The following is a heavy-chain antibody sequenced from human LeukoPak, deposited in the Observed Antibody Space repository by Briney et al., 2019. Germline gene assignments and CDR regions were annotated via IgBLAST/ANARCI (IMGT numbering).Heavy chain of an antibody. CDR2: IYTSGST. D-gene: IGHD3-10*01. CDR1: GGSISSGSYY. CDR3: AGNYYGSGSYYSEDRC. V-gene: IGHV4-61*02. J-gene: IGHJ4*02. Sequence: SETLSLTCTVSGGSISSGSYYWSWIRQPAGKGLEWIGRIYTSGSTDYNPSLKSRVTISLDTSKNQFSLKLSSVTAADTAVYYCAGNYYGSGSYYSEDRCWGQGTLVTVSS.